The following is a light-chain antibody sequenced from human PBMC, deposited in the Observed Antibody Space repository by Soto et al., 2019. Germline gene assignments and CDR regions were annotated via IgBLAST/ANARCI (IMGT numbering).Light chain of an antibody. V-gene: IGKV3-11*01. CDR1: QSVNTY. Sequence: EIVLTQSPATLSLSPGERATLSCKASQSVNTYLAWYQQRPGQAPRLLIYDASTRAAGIPARFRGSGSGTDFSLTISSLEAGDSEIYYCQDRSKWPLGTFGQGTKVEIK. CDR2: DAS. J-gene: IGKJ1*01. CDR3: QDRSKWPLGT.